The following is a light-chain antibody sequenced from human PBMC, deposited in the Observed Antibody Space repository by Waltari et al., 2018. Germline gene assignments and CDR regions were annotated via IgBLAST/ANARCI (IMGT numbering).Light chain of an antibody. CDR3: QQRSNWPLT. CDR2: DAS. J-gene: IGKJ3*01. V-gene: IGKV3-11*01. CDR1: QSVSSY. Sequence: EIVLTQSPATLSLSPGERATLSCRASQSVSSYLAWYQQKPGQAPRLLIYDASNRATGIPARFSGSGSGTDFTLTISSLEPEGFAVYYCQQRSNWPLTFGPGTKVDIK.